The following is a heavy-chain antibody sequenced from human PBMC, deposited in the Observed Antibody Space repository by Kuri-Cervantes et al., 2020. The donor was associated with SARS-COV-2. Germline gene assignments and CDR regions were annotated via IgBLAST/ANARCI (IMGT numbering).Heavy chain of an antibody. Sequence: GGSLRLSCAASGFSFSSYAMSWVRQAPGKGLEWVSAISGSGGSTYYADSVKGRFTISRDNSKNTLYLQMNSLRAEDTAVYYCAKEGFFYGSGRHFDYWGQGTLVTVSS. J-gene: IGHJ4*02. CDR2: ISGSGGST. CDR1: GFSFSSYA. V-gene: IGHV3-23*01. D-gene: IGHD3-10*01. CDR3: AKEGFFYGSGRHFDY.